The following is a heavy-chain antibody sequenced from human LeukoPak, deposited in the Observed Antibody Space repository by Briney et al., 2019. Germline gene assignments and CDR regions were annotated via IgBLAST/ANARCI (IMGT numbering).Heavy chain of an antibody. CDR3: AGELDPCSGGSCYSGVYFDY. V-gene: IGHV3-64*01. D-gene: IGHD2-15*01. Sequence: PGGSLRLSCAASGSTFSSSAMTWVRQAPGKGLEYVSVISSNGGSTYYANSVKGRFTISRDNSKNTLYLQMGSLRAEDMAVYYCAGELDPCSGGSCYSGVYFDYWGQGTLVTVSS. J-gene: IGHJ4*02. CDR1: GSTFSSSA. CDR2: ISSNGGST.